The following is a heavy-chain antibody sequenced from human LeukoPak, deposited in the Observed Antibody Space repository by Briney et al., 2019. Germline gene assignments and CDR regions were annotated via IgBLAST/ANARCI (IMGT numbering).Heavy chain of an antibody. J-gene: IGHJ5*02. CDR2: FSASDQTT. V-gene: IGHV3-23*01. CDR3: ARVRDLGWFDP. CDR1: GFTFSSYA. Sequence: GGTLRLSCAASGFTFSSYAMSWVRQAPGKGLEWVSGFSASDQTTYYADSVKGRFTISRDNAKNSLYLQMNSLRAEDTAVYYCARVRDLGWFDPWGQGTLVTVSS. D-gene: IGHD3-3*01.